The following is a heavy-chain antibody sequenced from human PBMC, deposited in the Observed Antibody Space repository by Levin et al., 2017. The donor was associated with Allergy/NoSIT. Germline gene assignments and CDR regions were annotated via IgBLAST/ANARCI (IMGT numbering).Heavy chain of an antibody. CDR1: GFAFSSYG. V-gene: IGHV3-33*01. CDR2: IWYDGSEK. CDR3: ARVRIGHEQLAIDY. Sequence: GGSLRLSCAASGFAFSSYGMHWVRQAPGKGLEWVAVIWYDGSEKYYADSVKGRFTISRDNSKNTLYLQMNSLRAEDTAVYFCARVRIGHEQLAIDYWGQGTLVTVSS. J-gene: IGHJ4*02. D-gene: IGHD6-6*01.